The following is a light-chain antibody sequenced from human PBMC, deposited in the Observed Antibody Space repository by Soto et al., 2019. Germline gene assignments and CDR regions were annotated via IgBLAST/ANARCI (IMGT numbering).Light chain of an antibody. CDR3: YSYTSSNTYV. J-gene: IGLJ1*01. Sequence: QSALTQPASVSGSPGQSITISCTGTSSDVGGYNYVSWYQHHPGKVPQLMIYDVSNRPSGVSNRFSGSKSGNTASLTISGLQAEGEADYYCYSYTSSNTYVFGTGTKVTVL. V-gene: IGLV2-14*03. CDR1: SSDVGGYNY. CDR2: DVS.